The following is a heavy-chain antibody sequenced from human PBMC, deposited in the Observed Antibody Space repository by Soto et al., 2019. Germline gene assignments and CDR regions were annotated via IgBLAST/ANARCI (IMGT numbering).Heavy chain of an antibody. CDR2: IYHTGIT. CDR1: GTSISSTFW. D-gene: IGHD2-21*01. V-gene: IGHV4-4*02. J-gene: IGHJ4*02. Sequence: PSETLSLTCTVSGTSISSTFWWAWVRQSPGKGLEWIGEIYHTGITKYNPSLKSRVSMSVDKANNQFSLELRSLTAADTAVYYCAPGPPRIVFVFADFLTGGKGALFTVP. CDR3: APGPPRIVFVFADFLT.